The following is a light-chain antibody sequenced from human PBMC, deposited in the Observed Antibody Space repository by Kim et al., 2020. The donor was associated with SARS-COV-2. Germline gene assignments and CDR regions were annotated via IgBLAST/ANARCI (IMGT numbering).Light chain of an antibody. J-gene: IGLJ2*01. V-gene: IGLV3-19*01. CDR3: NSRDSSGNHVV. CDR1: RLRSYY. CDR2: GKN. Sequence: ALRPTVRITCQGDRLRSYYASWYQPTPGQAPVLVIYGKNNRPSGIPDRFSGSSSGNTASLTITGAQAEDEADYYCNSRDSSGNHVVFGGGTQLTVL.